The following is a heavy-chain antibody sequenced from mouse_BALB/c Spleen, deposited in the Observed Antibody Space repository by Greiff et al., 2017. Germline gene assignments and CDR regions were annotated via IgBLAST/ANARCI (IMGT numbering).Heavy chain of an antibody. CDR3: ADQGTGLFDY. D-gene: IGHD4-1*01. V-gene: IGHV14-3*02. J-gene: IGHJ2*01. CDR1: GFNIKDTY. CDR2: IDPANGNT. Sequence: VQLKQSGAELVKPGASVKLSCTASGFNIKDTYMHWVKQRPEQGLEWIGRIDPANGNTKYDPKFQGKATITADTSSNTAYLQLSSLTSEDTAVYYCADQGTGLFDYWGQGTTLTVSS.